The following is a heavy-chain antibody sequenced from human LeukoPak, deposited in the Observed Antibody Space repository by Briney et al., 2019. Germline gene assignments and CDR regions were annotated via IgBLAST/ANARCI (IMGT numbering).Heavy chain of an antibody. CDR2: ISYDGSNK. CDR1: GFTFSSCA. D-gene: IGHD5-12*01. J-gene: IGHJ6*02. Sequence: GGSLRLSCAASGFTFSSCAMHWVRQAPGKGLEWVAVISYDGSNKYYADSVKGRFTISRDNSKNTLYLQMNSLRAEDTAVYYCARDIAATTYYGMDVWGQGTTVTVSS. CDR3: ARDIAATTYYGMDV. V-gene: IGHV3-30-3*01.